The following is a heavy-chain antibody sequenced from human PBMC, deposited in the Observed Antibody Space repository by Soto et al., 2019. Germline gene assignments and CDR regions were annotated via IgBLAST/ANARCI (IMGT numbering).Heavy chain of an antibody. J-gene: IGHJ6*02. CDR1: GFTFDDFA. CDR3: ARGPYTNRWNGLDV. CDR2: IYSGGST. D-gene: IGHD2-8*01. Sequence: QPGGSLRLSCAASGFTFDDFAMHWVRQGPGKGLEWVSLIYSGGSTYYADSVKGRFTISRDHSKNTVYLQMNSLRAEDTAVYYCARGPYTNRWNGLDVWGQGTTVTVSS. V-gene: IGHV3-53*01.